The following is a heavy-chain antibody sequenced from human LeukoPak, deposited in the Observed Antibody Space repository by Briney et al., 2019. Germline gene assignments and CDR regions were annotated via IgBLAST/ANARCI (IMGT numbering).Heavy chain of an antibody. Sequence: GGSLRLSCAASGFTFSSSAMSWVRQAPGKGLEWVAVIWYDGSNKYYADSVKGRFTISRDNSKNTLYLQMNSLRAEDTAVYYCARDRRGVASLGEFSYWGQGTLVTVSS. CDR2: IWYDGSNK. J-gene: IGHJ4*02. CDR1: GFTFSSSA. CDR3: ARDRRGVASLGEFSY. V-gene: IGHV3-33*08. D-gene: IGHD3-16*01.